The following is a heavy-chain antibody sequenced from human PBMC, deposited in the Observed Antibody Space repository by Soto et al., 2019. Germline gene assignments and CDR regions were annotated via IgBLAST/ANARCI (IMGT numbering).Heavy chain of an antibody. CDR2: ISSSSSYT. D-gene: IGHD1-26*01. CDR1: GFTFIDYY. J-gene: IGHJ4*02. CDR3: AGSIVGATGGFDY. Sequence: QVQLVESGGGLVRLGGSLGLSVPASGFTFIDYYISWIRQAPGRGREWVSYISSSSSYTNYADSVKGRFTISRDNAKNSLYLQMNSLRAEDTAVYYCAGSIVGATGGFDYWGQGTLVTVSS. V-gene: IGHV3-11*06.